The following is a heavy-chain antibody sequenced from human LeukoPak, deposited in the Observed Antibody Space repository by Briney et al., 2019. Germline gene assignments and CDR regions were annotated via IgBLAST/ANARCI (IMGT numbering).Heavy chain of an antibody. D-gene: IGHD6-6*01. CDR2: IIPIFGTA. CDR1: GGTFSSYA. CDR3: AGYSSSWHYYYYMDV. V-gene: IGHV1-69*13. Sequence: GASVKVSCKASGGTFSSYAISWVRQAPGQGREWMGGIIPIFGTANYAQRFQGRVTITADESTSTAYMELSSLRSEDTAVYYCAGYSSSWHYYYYMDVWGKGTTVTVSS. J-gene: IGHJ6*03.